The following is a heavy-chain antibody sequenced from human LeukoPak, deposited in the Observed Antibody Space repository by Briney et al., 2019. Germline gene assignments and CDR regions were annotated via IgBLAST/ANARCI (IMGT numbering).Heavy chain of an antibody. CDR2: ISGSSGTI. Sequence: GGSLRLSCAASGFTFTTYSMNWVRQAPGKGLEWISYISGSSGTIYYADSVKGRFTISRDNAKNSLYLQMNSLRAEDTALYYCARDRYGDYAFDSWGQRTLVTVSS. J-gene: IGHJ4*02. CDR1: GFTFTTYS. V-gene: IGHV3-48*04. D-gene: IGHD4-17*01. CDR3: ARDRYGDYAFDS.